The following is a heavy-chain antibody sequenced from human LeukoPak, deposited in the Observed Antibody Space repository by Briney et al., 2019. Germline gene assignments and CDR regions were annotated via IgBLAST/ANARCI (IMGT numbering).Heavy chain of an antibody. D-gene: IGHD7-27*01. Sequence: GGSLRLSCAASGFTFSSFEMIWVRQAPGKGLEWVSYISSSGSTIYYADSVKGRFTISRDNAKNSLYVQMNSPSAEDTAVYYYARLGLSAGFVGDYWGQGTLVTVSS. CDR1: GFTFSSFE. V-gene: IGHV3-48*03. J-gene: IGHJ4*02. CDR3: ARLGLSAGFVGDY. CDR2: ISSSGSTI.